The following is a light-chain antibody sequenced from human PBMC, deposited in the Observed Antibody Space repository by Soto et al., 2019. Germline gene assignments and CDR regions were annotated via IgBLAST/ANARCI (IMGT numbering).Light chain of an antibody. CDR2: GAS. Sequence: EIVMTQSPATLSVSPGERATLSCRASQSVSSNLAWYQQKPGQAPRRLIYGASTRATGIPARFSGSGSGTEFTLTISSLQSEDFAVYYCQQYNNWPPWTFGQGTKVEIQ. J-gene: IGKJ1*01. CDR3: QQYNNWPPWT. V-gene: IGKV3-15*01. CDR1: QSVSSN.